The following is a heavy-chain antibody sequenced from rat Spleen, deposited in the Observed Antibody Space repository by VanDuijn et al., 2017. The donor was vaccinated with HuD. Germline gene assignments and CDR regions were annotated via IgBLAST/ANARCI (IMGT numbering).Heavy chain of an antibody. CDR2: MRYNGDT. J-gene: IGHJ3*01. CDR3: TSPFRWFAY. CDR1: GFSLTSYN. Sequence: QVQLKESGPGLVQPSQTLSLTCTVSGFSLTSYNAHWVRQPRGKGLEWMGRMRYNGDTSYNSALKSRLSVSRDTSKSQVFLKMNSLQTEDTAIYFCTSPFRWFAYWGQGTLVTVSS. V-gene: IGHV2-63*01.